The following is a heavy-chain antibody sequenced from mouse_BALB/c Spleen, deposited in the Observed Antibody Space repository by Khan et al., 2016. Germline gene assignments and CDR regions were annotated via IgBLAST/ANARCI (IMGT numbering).Heavy chain of an antibody. CDR1: GYTFTSYW. V-gene: IGHV1-7*01. D-gene: IGHD1-1*01. J-gene: IGHJ3*01. CDR2: INPSTGYT. CDR3: ARVSTKIFAY. Sequence: QVQLQQSGAELAKPGASVKMSCKASGYTFTSYWMHWVKQRPGQGLEWIGYINPSTGYTEYNQKFKDKATLTADKSSSTAYMQLRSLTSEASAVYYCARVSTKIFAYWGQGTLVTVSA.